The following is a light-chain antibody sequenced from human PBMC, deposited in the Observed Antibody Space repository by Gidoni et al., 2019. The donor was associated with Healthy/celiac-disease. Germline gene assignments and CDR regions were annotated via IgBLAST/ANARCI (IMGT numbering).Light chain of an antibody. CDR3: QQYYRPPLT. CDR1: QSVLYSSNNKNY. V-gene: IGKV4-1*01. J-gene: IGKJ4*01. CDR2: WAS. Sequence: DIVMTQSPDSLAVSLGERATINCKSSQSVLYSSNNKNYLAWYQQKPGQPPKLLIYWASTRESGVPDRFSGSGSGTDFTLTISSLQAADVAVYYCQQYYRPPLTFGGGTKVEIK.